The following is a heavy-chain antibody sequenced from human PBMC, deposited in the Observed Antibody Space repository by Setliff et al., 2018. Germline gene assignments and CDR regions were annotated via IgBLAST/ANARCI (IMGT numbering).Heavy chain of an antibody. CDR2: INHSGST. CDR1: GGSFSGYY. V-gene: IGHV4-34*01. D-gene: IGHD3-3*01. CDR3: ARTPDGFLGDGYNLNTLGYFDS. Sequence: TSETLSLTCAVYGGSFSGYYWSWIRQPPGKGLDWIGEINHSGSTNYNPSLKSRVTISVDTSKNQFSLKLSSVTAADTAVYYCARTPDGFLGDGYNLNTLGYFDSWGQGTLVTVSS. J-gene: IGHJ4*02.